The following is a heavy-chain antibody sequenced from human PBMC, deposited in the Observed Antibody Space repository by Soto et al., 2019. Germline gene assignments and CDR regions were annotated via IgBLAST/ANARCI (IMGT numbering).Heavy chain of an antibody. Sequence: QVHLVESGGGVVQPGGSLRLSCAASGFTFSVFGMHWVRQAPGKGPEWVAVISHEGNSKHYEDSVKGRFTISSDNAKYSLSLLMDSLRPEDTALYYCAKTITLSPSDDSRGRGALIDHWGQGTLVTVS. CDR1: GFTFSVFG. CDR3: AKTITLSPSDDSRGRGALIDH. CDR2: ISHEGNSK. J-gene: IGHJ4*02. D-gene: IGHD6-19*01. V-gene: IGHV3-30*18.